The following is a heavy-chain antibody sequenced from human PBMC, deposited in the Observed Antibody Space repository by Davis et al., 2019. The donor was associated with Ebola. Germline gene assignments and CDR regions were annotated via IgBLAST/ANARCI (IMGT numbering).Heavy chain of an antibody. J-gene: IGHJ4*02. CDR1: GFTFSSYA. Sequence: PGGSLRLSCAASGFTFSSYAMSWVRQAPGKGLEWVSGISWNSGSIVYADSVKGRFTISRDNAKNSLYLQMNSLRAEDTAVYHCAKDSYTAMVDWGQGTLVTVSS. V-gene: IGHV3-9*01. CDR3: AKDSYTAMVD. CDR2: ISWNSGSI. D-gene: IGHD5-18*01.